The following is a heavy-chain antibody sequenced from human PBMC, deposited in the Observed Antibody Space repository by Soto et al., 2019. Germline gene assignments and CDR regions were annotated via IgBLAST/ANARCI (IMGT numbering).Heavy chain of an antibody. Sequence: QVRLQESGPGLVKPSQTLSLTCTVSGGSISSGDYFWSWVRQPPGKGLEWIGYIYYTGSTSYNPSHKSRITMSVDTSKNQFSLKVSSVTAADTAVYFCARDDGYYRLYDYWGQGTLVTVSS. CDR3: ARDDGYYRLYDY. CDR2: IYYTGST. CDR1: GGSISSGDYF. D-gene: IGHD3-3*01. V-gene: IGHV4-30-4*01. J-gene: IGHJ4*02.